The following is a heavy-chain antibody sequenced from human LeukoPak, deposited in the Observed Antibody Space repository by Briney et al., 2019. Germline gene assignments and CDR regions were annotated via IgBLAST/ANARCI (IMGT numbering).Heavy chain of an antibody. CDR3: ARGPTYQHSRGHDFDY. Sequence: GKSLRLSCAASGFAFSSHFMHWVRQAPGKVLEWVKSVSYDGSNEYYADSVKGRFTVSRDNSKNTLYLQVNSLRPEDTAVYYCARGPTYQHSRGHDFDYWGQGTLVTVSS. CDR1: GFAFSSHF. D-gene: IGHD2-2*01. J-gene: IGHJ4*02. V-gene: IGHV3-30*04. CDR2: VSYDGSNE.